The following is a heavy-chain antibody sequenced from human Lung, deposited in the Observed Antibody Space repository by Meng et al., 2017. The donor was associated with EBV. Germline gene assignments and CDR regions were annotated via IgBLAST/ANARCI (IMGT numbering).Heavy chain of an antibody. CDR3: AIGTASYGPFDN. J-gene: IGHJ4*01. V-gene: IGHV4-4*03. Sequence: HLTVWRPGLVKPPGNMSLTCTVAGDSMTIHNWWTWVRQYPGKGLEWIGEIHLTGMTTYNPSLESRVTLSVDKSKNSFSLQVTSVTAADTAVYYCAIGTASYGPFDNWSQGTLVTVSS. CDR2: IHLTGMT. CDR1: GDSMTIHNW. D-gene: IGHD4-17*01.